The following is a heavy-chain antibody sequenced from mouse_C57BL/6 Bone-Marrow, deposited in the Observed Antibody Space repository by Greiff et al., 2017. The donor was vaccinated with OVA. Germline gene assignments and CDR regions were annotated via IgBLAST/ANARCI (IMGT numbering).Heavy chain of an antibody. CDR2: INPNYGTT. CDR3: ARYYGDY. CDR1: GYTFTSYW. Sequence: VQLQQPGTELVKPGASVKLSCKASGYTFTSYWMHWVKQRPGQGLEWIGVINPNYGTTSYNQKFKGKATLTVDQSSSTAYMQLNSLTSEDSAVYYCARYYGDYWGQGTTLTVSS. V-gene: IGHV1-53*01. J-gene: IGHJ2*01.